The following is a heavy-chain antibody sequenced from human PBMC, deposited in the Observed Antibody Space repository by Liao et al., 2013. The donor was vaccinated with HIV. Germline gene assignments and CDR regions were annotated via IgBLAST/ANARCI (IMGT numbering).Heavy chain of an antibody. CDR2: INHSGST. CDR3: ARVPGVGWELLVQDY. CDR1: GGSFSGYY. J-gene: IGHJ4*02. V-gene: IGHV4-34*01. D-gene: IGHD1-26*01. Sequence: QVQLQQWGAGLLKPSETLSLTCAVYGGSFSGYYWSWIRQPPGKGLEWIGEINHSGSTNYNPSLKSRVTISVDTSKNQFSLKLSSVTAADTAVYYCARVPGVGWELLVQDYWGQGTLVTVSS.